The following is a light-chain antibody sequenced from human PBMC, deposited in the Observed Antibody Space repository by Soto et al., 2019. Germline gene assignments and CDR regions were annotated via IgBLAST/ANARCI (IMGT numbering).Light chain of an antibody. CDR3: QQYYSYPRT. CDR2: AAS. Sequence: AIRMTQSPSSLSAPTGDRVTITCRASQGISSYLAWYQQKPGKAPKLLIYAASTLQSGVPSRFSGSGSGTDFTLTISCLQSEDFATYYCQQYYSYPRTFGGGTKVDIK. V-gene: IGKV1-8*01. CDR1: QGISSY. J-gene: IGKJ4*01.